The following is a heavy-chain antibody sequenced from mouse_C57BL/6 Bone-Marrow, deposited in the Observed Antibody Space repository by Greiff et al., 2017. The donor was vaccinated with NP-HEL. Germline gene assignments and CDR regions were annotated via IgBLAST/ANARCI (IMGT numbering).Heavy chain of an antibody. D-gene: IGHD2-5*01. J-gene: IGHJ1*03. CDR2: IHPNSGST. CDR1: GYTFTSYW. V-gene: IGHV1-64*01. CDR3: ARMNYYSNLGDWYFDV. Sequence: QVQLQQPGAELVKPGASVKLSCKASGYTFTSYWMHWVKQRPGQGLEWIGMIHPNSGSTNYNEKFKSKATLTVDKSSSTAYMQLSSLTSEDSAVYYCARMNYYSNLGDWYFDVWGTGTTVTVSS.